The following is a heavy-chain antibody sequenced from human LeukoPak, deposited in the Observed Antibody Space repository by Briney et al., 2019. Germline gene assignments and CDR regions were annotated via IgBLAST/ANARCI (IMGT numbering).Heavy chain of an antibody. CDR2: ICGDGGCT. Sequence: PRGSRTLSCAASGFTFSNYAMTWVSQAPGKGPQWVSSICGDGGCTFYSDSVEGRFTISRDNSKNTLYLQMDSLRAGDTAVYYCARQLYGGKSVGAFDIWGQGTMGTVSS. CDR3: ARQLYGGKSVGAFDI. CDR1: GFTFSNYA. J-gene: IGHJ3*02. D-gene: IGHD4-23*01. V-gene: IGHV3-23*01.